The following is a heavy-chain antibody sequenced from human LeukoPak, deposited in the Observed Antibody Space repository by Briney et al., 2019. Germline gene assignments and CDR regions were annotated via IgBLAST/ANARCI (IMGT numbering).Heavy chain of an antibody. D-gene: IGHD6-19*01. Sequence: PSGTLSLTCALSAGSISSSNWGSWVRQPPGKGREWIGEIYHTGSTNSNPSLKSRVTISVDKSKNQFSLKLSSVTAADTAVYYCARVDGRAVAGPLGLDYWGQGTLVTVSS. CDR3: ARVDGRAVAGPLGLDY. CDR1: AGSISSSNW. J-gene: IGHJ4*02. V-gene: IGHV4-4*02. CDR2: IYHTGST.